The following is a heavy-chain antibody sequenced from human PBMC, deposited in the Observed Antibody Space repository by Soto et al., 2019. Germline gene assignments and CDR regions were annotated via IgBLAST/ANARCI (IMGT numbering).Heavy chain of an antibody. J-gene: IGHJ4*02. CDR3: ARGVAAPNRGYSYGTPEYFEY. CDR1: GGSFSGYY. V-gene: IGHV4-34*01. Sequence: SETLSLTCAVYGGSFSGYYWSWIRQPPGRGLEWIVQINHSGSTNYNPSLKSRVTMSVVTPKNQFSLTLSSVTAADTAVYYCARGVAAPNRGYSYGTPEYFEYWGQATLVT. D-gene: IGHD5-18*01. CDR2: INHSGST.